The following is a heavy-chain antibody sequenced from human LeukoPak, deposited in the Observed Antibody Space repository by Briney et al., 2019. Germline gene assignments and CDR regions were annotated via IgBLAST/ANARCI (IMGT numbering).Heavy chain of an antibody. Sequence: SETLSLTCTVSGGSISSSSYYWGWIRQPPGKGLEWIGSIYYSGSTYYNPSLKSRVTISVDTSKNQFSLKLSSVTAADTAVYYCARPRMDHPYNIGVAFDIWGQGTMVTVSS. J-gene: IGHJ3*02. CDR2: IYYSGST. CDR3: ARPRMDHPYNIGVAFDI. D-gene: IGHD3-3*01. V-gene: IGHV4-39*01. CDR1: GGSISSSSYY.